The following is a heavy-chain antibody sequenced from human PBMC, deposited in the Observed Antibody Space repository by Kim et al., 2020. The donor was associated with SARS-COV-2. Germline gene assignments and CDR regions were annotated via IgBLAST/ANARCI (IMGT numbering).Heavy chain of an antibody. CDR1: GFTFSSYS. J-gene: IGHJ4*02. CDR2: ISSSSSTI. Sequence: GGSLRLSCAASGFTFSSYSMNWVRQAPGKGLEWVSYISSSSSTIYYADSVKGRFTISRDNAKNSLYLQMNSLRDEDTAVYYCAREGDYYDSSGYPAPFDYWGQGTLVTVSS. D-gene: IGHD3-22*01. V-gene: IGHV3-48*02. CDR3: AREGDYYDSSGYPAPFDY.